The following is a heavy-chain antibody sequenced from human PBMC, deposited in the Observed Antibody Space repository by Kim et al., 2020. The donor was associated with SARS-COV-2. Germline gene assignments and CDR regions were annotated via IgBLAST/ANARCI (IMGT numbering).Heavy chain of an antibody. D-gene: IGHD3-10*01. J-gene: IGHJ4*02. CDR2: ISYEGSNK. CDR3: AKDGLNYYGSGRSDYFDN. Sequence: GGSLRLSCAASGFTFSTYGMHWVRQAPGKGLEWAAVISYEGSNKYHADSVQGRFTISRDNSKNTLYLQMNSLRVEDTAVYYCAKDGLNYYGSGRSDYFDNWGQGTLVTVSS. CDR1: GFTFSTYG. V-gene: IGHV3-30*18.